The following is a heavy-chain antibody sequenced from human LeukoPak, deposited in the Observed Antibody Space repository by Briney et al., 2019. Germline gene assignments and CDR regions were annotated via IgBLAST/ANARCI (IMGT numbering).Heavy chain of an antibody. Sequence: GGSLRLSCTASGFNFSTYWMTWVRQVPGRGLEGVANIKEDGSEIYYVDAVKGRFSISRDNAQTSLYLQMHSLSVADTGLYYCVTDQTGRHPYFFDYWGQGTLVTVSS. V-gene: IGHV3-7*01. J-gene: IGHJ4*02. D-gene: IGHD3-10*01. CDR3: VTDQTGRHPYFFDY. CDR2: IKEDGSEI. CDR1: GFNFSTYW.